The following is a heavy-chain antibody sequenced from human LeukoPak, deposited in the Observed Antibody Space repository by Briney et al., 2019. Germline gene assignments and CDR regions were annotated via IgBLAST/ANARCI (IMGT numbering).Heavy chain of an antibody. CDR1: GFTFSSYW. CDR2: IKQDGSEK. J-gene: IGHJ5*02. CDR3: ATDPANVGWFDP. Sequence: GGSLKLSSAASGFTFSSYWMSWVRQAPGKGLEWVANIKQDGSEKYYVDSVKGRFTISRDNAKNSLYLQMNSLRAEDTAVYYCATDPANVGWFDPWGQGTLVTVSS. V-gene: IGHV3-7*03. D-gene: IGHD1-1*01.